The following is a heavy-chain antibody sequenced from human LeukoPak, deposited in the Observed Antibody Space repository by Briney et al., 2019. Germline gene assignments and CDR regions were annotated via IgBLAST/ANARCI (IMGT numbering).Heavy chain of an antibody. CDR1: GYSFTSYW. J-gene: IGHJ5*02. CDR3: ARHGPLGYYDSRGNWFDP. V-gene: IGHV5-51*01. CDR2: IYPGDSDT. Sequence: GESLKISCKGSGYSFTSYWIGWVRQMPGKGLEWMGIIYPGDSDTRYSPSFQGQVTISADKSISTAYLQWSSLRASDTAMYYCARHGPLGYYDSRGNWFDPWGQGTLVTVSS. D-gene: IGHD3-22*01.